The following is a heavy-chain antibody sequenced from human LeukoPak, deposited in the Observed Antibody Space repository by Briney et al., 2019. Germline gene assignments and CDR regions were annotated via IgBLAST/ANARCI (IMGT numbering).Heavy chain of an antibody. V-gene: IGHV4-59*01. J-gene: IGHJ6*03. D-gene: IGHD6-13*01. CDR3: ARARADSSSWYYYYYMDV. CDR1: GGSISSYY. CDR2: IYYSGST. Sequence: PSETLSLTCTVSGGSISSYYWSWIRQPPGKGLEWIGYIYYSGSTNYNPSLKSRVTISVETSKNQFSLKLSSVTAADTAVYYCARARADSSSWYYYYYMDVWGKGTTVTVSS.